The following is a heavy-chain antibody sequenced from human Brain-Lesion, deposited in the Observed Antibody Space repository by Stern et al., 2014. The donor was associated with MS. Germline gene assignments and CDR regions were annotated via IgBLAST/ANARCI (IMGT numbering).Heavy chain of an antibody. V-gene: IGHV1-8*01. Sequence: QVQLQQSGAEVKKPGASVKVSCKASGYTFSSYDITWVRQASGHGLEWMGGMNPYSGNTGYAQKFKGRVSMTSDPSISTVYMELTSLTSDDTAVYFCARAVRNQLLSEYWGQGTLVTVSS. D-gene: IGHD2-2*01. CDR2: MNPYSGNT. CDR3: ARAVRNQLLSEY. J-gene: IGHJ4*02. CDR1: GYTFSSYD.